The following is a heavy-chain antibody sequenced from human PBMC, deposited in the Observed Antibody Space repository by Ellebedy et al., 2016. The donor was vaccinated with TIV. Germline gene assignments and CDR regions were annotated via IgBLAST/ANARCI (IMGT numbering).Heavy chain of an antibody. CDR2: INPSGGST. CDR3: ARLMTTVTTSTSRETFDI. V-gene: IGHV1-46*01. CDR1: GYTFTSYY. Sequence: ASVKVSCKASGYTFTSYYMHWVRQPPGQGLEWMGIINPSGGSTSYAQKFQGRVTMTRDTSTSTVYMELSSLRSEDTAVYYCARLMTTVTTSTSRETFDIWGQGTMVTVSS. D-gene: IGHD4-17*01. J-gene: IGHJ3*02.